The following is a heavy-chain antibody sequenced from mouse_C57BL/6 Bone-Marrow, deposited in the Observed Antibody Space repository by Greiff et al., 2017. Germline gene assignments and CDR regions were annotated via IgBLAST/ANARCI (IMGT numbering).Heavy chain of an antibody. D-gene: IGHD1-1*01. CDR3: ARNSDYYGSAWFAY. Sequence: QVQLQQSGPGLVQPSQCLSITCTVSGFSFPSYGVHWVSPSPGKGLEWLGVRWSGGSTDYNDAFISRLSISKDNSKSQVFFKMNILQADDTAIYYCARNSDYYGSAWFAYWGQGTLVTVSA. CDR2: RWSGGST. J-gene: IGHJ3*01. V-gene: IGHV2-2*01. CDR1: GFSFPSYG.